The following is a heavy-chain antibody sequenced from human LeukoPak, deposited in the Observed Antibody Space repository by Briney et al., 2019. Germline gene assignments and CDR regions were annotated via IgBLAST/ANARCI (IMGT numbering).Heavy chain of an antibody. CDR3: ARDRNYYGSGSYRGWFDP. Sequence: GRSLRLSCAASGFTFSSYGMHWVRQAPGKGLEWVAVIWYDGSNKYYADSVKGRFPISRDNSKNTLYLQMNSLRAEDTAVYYCARDRNYYGSGSYRGWFDPWGQGTLVTVSS. CDR2: IWYDGSNK. J-gene: IGHJ5*02. V-gene: IGHV3-33*01. CDR1: GFTFSSYG. D-gene: IGHD3-10*01.